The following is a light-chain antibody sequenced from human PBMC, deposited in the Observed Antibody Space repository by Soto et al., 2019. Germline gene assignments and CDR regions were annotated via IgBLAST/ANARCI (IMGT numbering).Light chain of an antibody. CDR2: EVS. J-gene: IGLJ2*01. V-gene: IGLV2-14*01. CDR3: SSYASSSTWV. CDR1: GSDVGGYNY. Sequence: QSALTQPASVSGSPGQSITISCTGTGSDVGGYNYVSWYQQHPGKAPKVMIYEVSNRPSGVSNRFSGSKSGNTASLTISGLQAEEEADYYCSSYASSSTWVFGGGTKLTVL.